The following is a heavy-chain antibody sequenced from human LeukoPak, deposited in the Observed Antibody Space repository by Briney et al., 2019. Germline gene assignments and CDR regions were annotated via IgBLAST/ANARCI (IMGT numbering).Heavy chain of an antibody. V-gene: IGHV3-21*01. Sequence: TGGSLRLSCAASGFTFSSYSMNWVRQAPGKGLEWVSSISSSSSYIYYADSVKGRFTISRDNAKNSLYLQMNSLRAEDTAVYYCARGNGIVVVPAAPRTWFDPWGRGTLVTVSS. CDR3: ARGNGIVVVPAAPRTWFDP. J-gene: IGHJ5*02. CDR1: GFTFSSYS. D-gene: IGHD2-2*01. CDR2: ISSSSSYI.